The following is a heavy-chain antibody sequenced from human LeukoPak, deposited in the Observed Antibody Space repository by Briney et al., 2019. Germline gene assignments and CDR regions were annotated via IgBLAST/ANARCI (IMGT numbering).Heavy chain of an antibody. D-gene: IGHD6-13*01. CDR1: GGSFSGYY. J-gene: IGHJ6*02. V-gene: IGHV4-34*01. Sequence: SETLSLTCAVYGGSFSGYYWSWIRQPPGKGLEWIGEINHSGSTNYNPSLKSRVTISVDTSKNQFSLKLSSVTAADTAVYYCARGSGGYLAAAGTRYYYGMDVWGQGTTVTVSS. CDR3: ARGSGGYLAAAGTRYYYGMDV. CDR2: INHSGST.